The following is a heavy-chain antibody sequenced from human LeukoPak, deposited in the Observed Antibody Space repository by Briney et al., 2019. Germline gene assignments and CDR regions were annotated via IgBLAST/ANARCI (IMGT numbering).Heavy chain of an antibody. V-gene: IGHV5-51*01. CDR2: IYPGDSDT. J-gene: IGHJ6*02. Sequence: GESLKISCKGSGYSFTSYWIGWVRQMPGKGLEWMGIIYPGDSDTRYSPSFQGQVTISADKSISTAYPQWSSLKASDTAMYYCARHDLWFGEFYGMDVWGQGTTVTVSS. D-gene: IGHD3-10*01. CDR1: GYSFTSYW. CDR3: ARHDLWFGEFYGMDV.